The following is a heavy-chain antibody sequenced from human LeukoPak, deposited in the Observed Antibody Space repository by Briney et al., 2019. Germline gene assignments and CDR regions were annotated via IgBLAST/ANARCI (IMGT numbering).Heavy chain of an antibody. J-gene: IGHJ4*02. V-gene: IGHV4-59*01. Sequence: SETLSLTCTVSGGSISSYYWSWIRQPPGKGLVWIGYIYYSGSTNYNPSLKSRVTISVDTSKNQFSLKLSSVTAADTAVYYCARDGYKWGAFDYWGQGTLVTVSS. CDR3: ARDGYKWGAFDY. CDR2: IYYSGST. D-gene: IGHD5-24*01. CDR1: GGSISSYY.